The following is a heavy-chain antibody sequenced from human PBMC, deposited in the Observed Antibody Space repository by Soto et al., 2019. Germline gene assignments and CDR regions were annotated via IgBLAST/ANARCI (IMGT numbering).Heavy chain of an antibody. V-gene: IGHV3-23*01. J-gene: IGHJ3*02. Sequence: EVQLLESGGGMVEPRGSLKLSCVASGFSFGTYVMNWVRQAPGKGLEWVSGVSGSGGRVYSADSVKGRFTISRDNSRNTLYLQMNSVRAEDTAIYYCAMTRLYDTGTNDYHRDALDIWGQGTQVTVSS. CDR2: VSGSGGRV. CDR1: GFSFGTYV. CDR3: AMTRLYDTGTNDYHRDALDI. D-gene: IGHD3-22*01.